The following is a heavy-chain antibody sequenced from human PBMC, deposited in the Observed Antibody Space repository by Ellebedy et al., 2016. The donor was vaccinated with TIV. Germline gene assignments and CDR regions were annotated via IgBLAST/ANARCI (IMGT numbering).Heavy chain of an antibody. Sequence: PGGSLRLSCAASGFTFSNAWMSWVRQAPGQGLEWVARINSKNDGGTIDYAAPVKGRFTISRDESNNTLYLQMNNLKTEDIAQYYCTTETASGGYRGLFRVWGQGTLVTVSS. CDR3: TTETASGGYRGLFRV. CDR1: GFTFSNAW. V-gene: IGHV3-15*01. CDR2: INSKNDGGTI. J-gene: IGHJ1*01. D-gene: IGHD3-10*01.